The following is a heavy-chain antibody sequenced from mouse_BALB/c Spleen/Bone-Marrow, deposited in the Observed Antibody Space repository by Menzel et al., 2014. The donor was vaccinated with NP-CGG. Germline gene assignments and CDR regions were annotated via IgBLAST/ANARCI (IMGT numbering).Heavy chain of an antibody. J-gene: IGHJ3*01. Sequence: EVQLVESGGGLVKPGGSLKLSCAASGFTFSSYAMSWVRQTLEKRLEWVATISSGGSYTYYPDSVKGRFTISRDNAKNTLYLQMSSLRSEDTAMYYCARPHYYGSSWFAYWGQGTLVTVSA. CDR1: GFTFSSYA. V-gene: IGHV5-9-3*01. D-gene: IGHD1-1*01. CDR2: ISSGGSYT. CDR3: ARPHYYGSSWFAY.